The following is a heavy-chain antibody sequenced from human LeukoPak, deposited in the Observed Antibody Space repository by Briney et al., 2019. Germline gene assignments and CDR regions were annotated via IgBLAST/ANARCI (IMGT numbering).Heavy chain of an antibody. CDR3: ARSWYTGTYYYFDL. V-gene: IGHV3-74*01. D-gene: IGHD1-26*01. Sequence: QPGGSLRLSCAASGFTLSTHWMHWVRQAPGKGLVWVSRINGDGTTTSYADSVKGRFTISRVNAKSTLYLEMDSLRAEDTAIYYCARSWYTGTYYYFDLWGQGTLVTVSS. CDR2: INGDGTTT. CDR1: GFTLSTHW. J-gene: IGHJ4*02.